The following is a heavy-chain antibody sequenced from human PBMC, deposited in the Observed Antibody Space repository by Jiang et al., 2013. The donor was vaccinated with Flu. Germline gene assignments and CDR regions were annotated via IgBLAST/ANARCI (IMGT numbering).Heavy chain of an antibody. Sequence: QLLESGGGLVQPGESLRLSCAASGFSFSNFAMNWVRQAPGKGLEWVASITDSGGSTYYADSGKGRFTLSRDNSKNTLYLQMNSLRAEDTAVYYCAKGPSEIAARRYFDYRGQGTLVTVSS. CDR2: ITDSGGST. V-gene: IGHV3-23*01. CDR3: AKGPSEIAARRYFDY. CDR1: GFSFSNFA. J-gene: IGHJ4*02. D-gene: IGHD6-6*01.